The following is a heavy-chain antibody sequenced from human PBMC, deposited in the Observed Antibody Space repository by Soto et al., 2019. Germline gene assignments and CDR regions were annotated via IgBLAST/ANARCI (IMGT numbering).Heavy chain of an antibody. Sequence: PGGSLRLSCAGSGFTLSDHYIDWVRQAPGKGLEGVGRSRDKPQGYSTAYAASVKGRFTISRDDSKNTAYLQMNSLNTEDTVVYYCTVGYSHGYAFDIWGQGTMVTVSS. CDR1: GFTLSDHY. D-gene: IGHD5-18*01. J-gene: IGHJ3*02. CDR3: TVGYSHGYAFDI. CDR2: SRDKPQGYST. V-gene: IGHV3-72*01.